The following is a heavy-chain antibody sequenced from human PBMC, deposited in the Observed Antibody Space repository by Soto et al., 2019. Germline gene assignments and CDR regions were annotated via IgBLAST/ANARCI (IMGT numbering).Heavy chain of an antibody. CDR2: INHSGST. CDR3: AREGYNWNYDAFDI. Sequence: PSETLSLTCAVYGGSFSGYYWSWIRQPPGKWLEWIGEINHSGSTNYNPSLKSRVTISVDTSKNQFSLKLSSVTAADTAVYYCAREGYNWNYDAFDIWGQGXMVTV. V-gene: IGHV4-34*01. J-gene: IGHJ3*02. D-gene: IGHD1-7*01. CDR1: GGSFSGYY.